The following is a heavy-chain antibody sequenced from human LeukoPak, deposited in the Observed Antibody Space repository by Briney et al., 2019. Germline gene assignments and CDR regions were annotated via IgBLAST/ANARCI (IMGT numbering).Heavy chain of an antibody. Sequence: PSETLSLTCTVSGGSISSYYWSWIRQPPGKGLEWIGYIYYSGSTNYNPSLNSRVTISVDTPKNQFSLKLSSVTAADTAVYYCARASVYYDYVWGSYSYLDYWGQGTLVTVSS. CDR3: ARASVYYDYVWGSYSYLDY. D-gene: IGHD3-16*02. V-gene: IGHV4-59*08. CDR1: GGSISSYY. J-gene: IGHJ4*02. CDR2: IYYSGST.